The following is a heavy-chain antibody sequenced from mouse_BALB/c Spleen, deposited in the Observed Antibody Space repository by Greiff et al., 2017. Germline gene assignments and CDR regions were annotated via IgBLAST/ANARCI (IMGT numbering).Heavy chain of an antibody. J-gene: IGHJ3*01. D-gene: IGHD2-2*01. V-gene: IGHV1S29*02. Sequence: EVQLQQSGPELVKPGASVKISCKASGYTFTDYNMHWVKQSHGKSLEWIGYIYPYNGGTGYNQKFKSKATLTVDNSSSTAYMELRSLTSEDSAVYYCAREGLRQFAYWGQGTLVTVSA. CDR1: GYTFTDYN. CDR2: IYPYNGGT. CDR3: AREGLRQFAY.